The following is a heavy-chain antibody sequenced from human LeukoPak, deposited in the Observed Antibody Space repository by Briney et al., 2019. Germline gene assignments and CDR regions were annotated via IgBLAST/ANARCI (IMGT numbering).Heavy chain of an antibody. J-gene: IGHJ6*02. CDR3: ARAPRRVRGVITAPYYYYGMDV. CDR1: GYTFTSYD. V-gene: IGHV1-8*01. D-gene: IGHD3-10*01. Sequence: ASVKVSCKASGYTFTSYDINWVRQATGQGLEWVGWMNPNSGNTGYAQKFQGRVTMTRNTSISTAYMELSSLRSEDAAVYYCARAPRRVRGVITAPYYYYGMDVWGQGTTVTVSS. CDR2: MNPNSGNT.